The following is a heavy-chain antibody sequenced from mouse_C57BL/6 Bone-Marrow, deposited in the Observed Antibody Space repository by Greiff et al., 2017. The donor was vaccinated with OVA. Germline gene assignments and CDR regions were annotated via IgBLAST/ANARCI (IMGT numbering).Heavy chain of an antibody. CDR1: GYTFTSYW. D-gene: IGHD2-2*01. Sequence: QVQLQQPGAELVMPGASVKLSCKASGYTFTSYWMHWVKQRPGQGLEWIGEIDPSDSYTNYNQKFKGKSTLTVDKSSSTAYMQLSSLTSEDSAVYYCARGSLLWLRRAFAYWGQGTLVTVSA. J-gene: IGHJ3*01. CDR3: ARGSLLWLRRAFAY. CDR2: IDPSDSYT. V-gene: IGHV1-69*01.